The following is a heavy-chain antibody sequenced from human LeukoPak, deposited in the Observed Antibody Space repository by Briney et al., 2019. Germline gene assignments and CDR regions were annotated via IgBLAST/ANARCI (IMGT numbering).Heavy chain of an antibody. CDR2: INHSGST. Sequence: SETLSLTCTVSGGPISSYYWSWIRQPPGKGLEWIGEINHSGSTNYNPSLKSRVTISVDTSKNQFSLKLSSVTAADTAVYYCARGSSYYYYYYMDVWGKGTTVTVSS. CDR3: ARGSSYYYYYYMDV. D-gene: IGHD6-13*01. V-gene: IGHV4-34*01. J-gene: IGHJ6*03. CDR1: GGPISSYY.